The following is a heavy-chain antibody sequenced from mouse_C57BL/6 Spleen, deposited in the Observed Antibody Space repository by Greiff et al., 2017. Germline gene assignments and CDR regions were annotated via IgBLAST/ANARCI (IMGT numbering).Heavy chain of an antibody. Sequence: VQLQQPGAELVKPGASVKLSCKASGYTFTSYWMQWVKQRPGQGLEWIGEIDPSDSYTNYNQKFKGKATLTVDTSSSTAYMQLSSLTSEDSAVYYCARRDYGYDVWFAYWGQGTLVTVSA. D-gene: IGHD2-2*01. J-gene: IGHJ3*01. V-gene: IGHV1-50*01. CDR3: ARRDYGYDVWFAY. CDR1: GYTFTSYW. CDR2: IDPSDSYT.